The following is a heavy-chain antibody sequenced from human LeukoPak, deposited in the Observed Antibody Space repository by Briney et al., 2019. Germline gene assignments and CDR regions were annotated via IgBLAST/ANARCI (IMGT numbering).Heavy chain of an antibody. V-gene: IGHV3-53*01. J-gene: IGHJ5*02. CDR1: GFTVSTNY. CDR2: IYTDGNT. Sequence: PGGSLRLSCAASGFTVSTNYMNWVRQAPGKGLDWVSLIYTDGNTYYADSVKGRFTISRDNSKNTLYLQMNSLRAEDTAVYYCAKDFAGIAAAGTGYWFDPWGQGTLVTVSS. CDR3: AKDFAGIAAAGTGYWFDP. D-gene: IGHD6-13*01.